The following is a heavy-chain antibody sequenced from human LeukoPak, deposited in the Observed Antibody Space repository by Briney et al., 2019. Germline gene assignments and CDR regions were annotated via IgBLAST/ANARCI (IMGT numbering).Heavy chain of an antibody. CDR2: MSGSGGST. CDR3: AKDLYDSSGYYSTADAFDI. CDR1: GFIFRSYG. D-gene: IGHD3-22*01. V-gene: IGHV3-23*01. J-gene: IGHJ3*02. Sequence: PGGSLRLSCAASGFIFRSYGMTWVRQAPGKGLEWVSGMSGSGGSTYYADSVKGRFTISRDNSKNTLYLQMNSLRADDTAVYYCAKDLYDSSGYYSTADAFDIWGQGTMVTVSS.